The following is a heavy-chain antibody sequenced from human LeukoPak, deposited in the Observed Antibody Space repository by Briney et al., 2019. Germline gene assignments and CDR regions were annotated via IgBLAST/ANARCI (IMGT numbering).Heavy chain of an antibody. CDR1: GASITTSGYY. CDR3: ARDIRSGSYFDF. D-gene: IGHD1-26*01. Sequence: SETLSLTCTVSGASITTSGYYWGWVRQPPGKGLEYIGSIYYTGSTYHNPSLKSRATISVVTSMNQFSLRLTSVNAADTAVYYCARDIRSGSYFDFWGQGTLVTASS. V-gene: IGHV4-39*07. J-gene: IGHJ4*02. CDR2: IYYTGST.